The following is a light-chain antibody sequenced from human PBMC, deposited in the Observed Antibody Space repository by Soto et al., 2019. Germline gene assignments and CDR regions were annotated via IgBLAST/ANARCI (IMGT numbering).Light chain of an antibody. CDR1: SSDIGRYNF. CDR3: TSYTITSPYV. J-gene: IGLJ1*01. CDR2: EAT. Sequence: SALTQPASMSGSPGQSITISCTGTSSDIGRYNFVSWYQHHPGKAPKLIIYEATKRPSGVSYRLSGSKSGNTASLTISGLQAEDEADYYCTSYTITSPYVFGTGTKVTVL. V-gene: IGLV2-14*01.